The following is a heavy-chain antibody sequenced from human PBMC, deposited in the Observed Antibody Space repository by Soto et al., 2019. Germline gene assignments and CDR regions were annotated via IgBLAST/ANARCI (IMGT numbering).Heavy chain of an antibody. Sequence: QVQLQQWGAGLLKPSETLSLTCAVYGGSFSGYYWSWIRQPPGKGLEWIGEINHSGSTNDNPSLKSRVTISVDTSKNQFSLKLSSVTAADTAVYYCARVREPLTGGPWFDPWGQGTLVTVSS. CDR2: INHSGST. J-gene: IGHJ5*02. CDR3: ARVREPLTGGPWFDP. V-gene: IGHV4-34*01. CDR1: GGSFSGYY. D-gene: IGHD1-26*01.